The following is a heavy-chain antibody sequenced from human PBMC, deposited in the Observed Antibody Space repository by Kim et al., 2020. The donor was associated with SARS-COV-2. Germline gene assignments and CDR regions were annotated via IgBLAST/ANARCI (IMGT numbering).Heavy chain of an antibody. V-gene: IGHV1-18*04. J-gene: IGHJ4*02. CDR1: GYTFTSYG. CDR2: ISAYNGNT. CDR3: ARDQRWFRYGDYGDRGDY. D-gene: IGHD4-17*01. Sequence: ASVKVSCKASGYTFTSYGISWVRQAPGQGLEWMGWISAYNGNTNYAQKLQGRVTMTTDTSTSTAYMELRSLRSDDTAVYYCARDQRWFRYGDYGDRGDYWGQGTLVTVSS.